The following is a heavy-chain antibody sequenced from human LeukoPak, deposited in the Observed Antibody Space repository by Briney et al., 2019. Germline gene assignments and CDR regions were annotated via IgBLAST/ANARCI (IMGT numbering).Heavy chain of an antibody. V-gene: IGHV3-9*01. CDR2: ITWNSGSM. D-gene: IGHD2-2*01. CDR1: GCTFDDYA. CDR3: ARGCSSTNCPPDY. J-gene: IGHJ4*02. Sequence: GRSLRLSCAASGCTFDDYAMHWVRQAPGKGLEWVSGITWNSGSMAYADSVKGRFTISRDNAKNSLYLQMNSLRAEDTAFYYCARGCSSTNCPPDYWGQGTLVTVSS.